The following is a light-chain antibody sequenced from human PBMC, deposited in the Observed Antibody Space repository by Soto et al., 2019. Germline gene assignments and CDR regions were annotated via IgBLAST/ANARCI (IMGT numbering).Light chain of an antibody. V-gene: IGKV3-20*01. CDR3: QQYGSSGT. CDR2: GAS. J-gene: IGKJ1*01. CDR1: QSVSNNY. Sequence: EIVMTQSPATLSVSPGARAPLSCRASQSVSNNYLAWSQQKPGQAPRLLIYGASNRATGIPDRFSGSGSGTDFTLTISRLEPEDFAVYYCQQYGSSGTFGQGTKVDI.